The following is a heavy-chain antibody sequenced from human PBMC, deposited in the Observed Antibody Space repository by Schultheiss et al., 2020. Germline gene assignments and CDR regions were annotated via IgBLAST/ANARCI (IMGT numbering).Heavy chain of an antibody. J-gene: IGHJ1*01. CDR2: INSDGSST. Sequence: WGSLRLSCAASGFTFSSYWMHWVRQAPGKGLVWVSRINSDGSSTSYADSVKGRFTISRDNAKNTLYLQMNSLRAEDTAVYYCASGYCSGGSCYWYFQHWGQGTLVTVSS. D-gene: IGHD2-15*01. CDR3: ASGYCSGGSCYWYFQH. CDR1: GFTFSSYW. V-gene: IGHV3-74*01.